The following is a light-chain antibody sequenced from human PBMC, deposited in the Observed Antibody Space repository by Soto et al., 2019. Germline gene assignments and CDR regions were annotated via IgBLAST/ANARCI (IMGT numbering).Light chain of an antibody. CDR1: QSVSSSY. Sequence: IMLTQYPGTLCLSPGERATLSCRASQSVSSSYLAWYQQKPGQAPRLLIYDASSRATGIPDRFSGSGSGTDFTLTIRRLEPEDFAVYYCQQYGRSPTFGQGTKVDIK. CDR3: QQYGRSPT. J-gene: IGKJ1*01. CDR2: DAS. V-gene: IGKV3-20*01.